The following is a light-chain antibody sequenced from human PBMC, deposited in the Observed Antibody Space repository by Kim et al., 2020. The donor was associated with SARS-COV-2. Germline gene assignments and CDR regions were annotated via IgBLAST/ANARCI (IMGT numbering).Light chain of an antibody. J-gene: IGKJ2*01. CDR3: MQTAQTPYT. CDR1: QSLLQSNGYDY. CDR2: LGS. Sequence: EPASISCRSSQSLLQSNGYDYLDWYLQKPGQSPQLVIYLGSNRASGVPDRVSGSGSGTDFTLRISTVEAEDVGTYYCMQTAQTPYTFGQGTKLEI. V-gene: IGKV2-28*01.